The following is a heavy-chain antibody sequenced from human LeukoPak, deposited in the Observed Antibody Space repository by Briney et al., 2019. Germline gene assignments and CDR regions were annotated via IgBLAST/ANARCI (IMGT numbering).Heavy chain of an antibody. V-gene: IGHV1-69*04. CDR3: ARGHCSGGSCYPGDY. J-gene: IGHJ4*02. CDR1: GGTFSNYA. D-gene: IGHD2-15*01. CDR2: IIPILGIA. Sequence: ASVKVSCKPSGGTFSNYAISWVRQAPGQGLEWMGRIIPILGIANYAQMFQGRVTITADKSTSTAYMELSSLRSEDTAVYYCARGHCSGGSCYPGDYWGQGTLVTVSS.